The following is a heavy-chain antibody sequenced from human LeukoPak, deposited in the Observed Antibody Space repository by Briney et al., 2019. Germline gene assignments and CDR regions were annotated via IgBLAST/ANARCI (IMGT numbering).Heavy chain of an antibody. CDR1: GGSFSGYY. CDR2: INHSGST. J-gene: IGHJ4*02. Sequence: SETLSLTCAVYGGSFSGYYWSWIRQPPGKGLEWIGEINHSGSTNYNPSLKSRVTISVDTSKNQFSLKLSSVTAADTAVYYCARERGGRQGVVPAAIGKGYFDYWGQGTLVTVSS. D-gene: IGHD2-2*01. V-gene: IGHV4-34*01. CDR3: ARERGGRQGVVPAAIGKGYFDY.